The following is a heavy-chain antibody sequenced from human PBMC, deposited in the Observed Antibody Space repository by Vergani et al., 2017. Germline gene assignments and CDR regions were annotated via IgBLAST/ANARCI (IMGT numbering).Heavy chain of an antibody. CDR3: ARDQGGDDLGYYYYMDV. V-gene: IGHV3-33*01. Sequence: QVQLVESGGGVVQPGRSLRLSCAASGFTFSSYGMHWVRQAPGKGLEWVAVIWYDGSNKYYADSVKGRFTISRDNSKNTLYLQMNSLRAEDTAVYYCARDQGGDDLGYYYYMDVWGKGTTVTVSS. D-gene: IGHD3-16*01. CDR2: IWYDGSNK. J-gene: IGHJ6*03. CDR1: GFTFSSYG.